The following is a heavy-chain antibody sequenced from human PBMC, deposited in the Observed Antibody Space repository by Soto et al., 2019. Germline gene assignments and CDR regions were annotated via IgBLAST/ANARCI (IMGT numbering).Heavy chain of an antibody. CDR1: GFTFSSYG. CDR3: AKGAGDVDLLDY. CDR2: ISYDGSNK. J-gene: IGHJ4*02. D-gene: IGHD7-27*01. Sequence: QVQLVESGGGVVQPGRSLRLSCAASGFTFSSYGMHWVRQAPGKGLEWVAVISYDGSNKNYADSVKGRFTISRDNSKNTLYLQMNTLRAEDTAVYYCAKGAGDVDLLDYWGQGTLVTVSS. V-gene: IGHV3-30*18.